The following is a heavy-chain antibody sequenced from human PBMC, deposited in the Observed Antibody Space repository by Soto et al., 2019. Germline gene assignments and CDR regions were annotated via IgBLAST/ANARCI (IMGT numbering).Heavy chain of an antibody. CDR3: ARHTGGSTFDYVFYYGLDV. CDR1: GGSISSSNW. D-gene: IGHD3-16*01. J-gene: IGHJ6*02. CDR2: IYHTGNT. Sequence: SETLSLTCAVSGGSISSSNWWSWVRQPPGKGLEWIGEIYHTGNTNYNPSLKSRVTISVDTSKNQFSLKVNSVTAADTAMYYCARHTGGSTFDYVFYYGLDVWGQGTTVTVSS. V-gene: IGHV4-4*02.